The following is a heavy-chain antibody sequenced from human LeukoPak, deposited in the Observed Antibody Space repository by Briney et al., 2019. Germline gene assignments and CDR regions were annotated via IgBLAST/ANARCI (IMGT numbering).Heavy chain of an antibody. CDR1: GYTFTSYA. D-gene: IGHD3-3*01. CDR2: INPNSGGT. CDR3: ARDGPMTGYDFWSGYGGGDY. Sequence: ASVKVSCKASGYTFTSYAMNWVRQAPGQGLEWMGWINPNSGGTNYAQKFQGRVTMTRDTSISTAYMELSRLRSDDTAVYYCARDGPMTGYDFWSGYGGGDYWGQGTLVTVSS. V-gene: IGHV1-2*02. J-gene: IGHJ4*02.